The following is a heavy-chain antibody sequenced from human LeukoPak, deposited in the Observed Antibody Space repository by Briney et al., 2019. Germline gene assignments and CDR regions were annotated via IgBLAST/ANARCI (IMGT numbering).Heavy chain of an antibody. Sequence: GGSLRLSCAASGFALSSYWMFWVRQAPGKGLVWVSQINPDGGSTTYGAHARGRFTVSRNNPKNTMHLQMNSLRVEDTAVYYCARGTAITAGIDHWGQGTLVTVSS. J-gene: IGHJ4*02. D-gene: IGHD6-13*01. V-gene: IGHV3-74*01. CDR1: GFALSSYW. CDR2: INPDGGST. CDR3: ARGTAITAGIDH.